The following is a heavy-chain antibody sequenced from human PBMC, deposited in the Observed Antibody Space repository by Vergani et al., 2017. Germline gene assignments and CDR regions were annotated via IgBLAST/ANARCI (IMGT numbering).Heavy chain of an antibody. D-gene: IGHD2-2*01. Sequence: QVTLKESGPVLVKPTETLTLTCTVSGFSLSNARMGVSWIRQPPGKALEWLEHIFSNDEKSYSTSLKSRLTIYKDTSKSQVVLTMTNMDPVDTATYYCARLYCSSTSCYYGYWGQGTLVTVSS. CDR1: GFSLSNARMG. CDR2: IFSNDEK. V-gene: IGHV2-26*01. J-gene: IGHJ4*02. CDR3: ARLYCSSTSCYYGY.